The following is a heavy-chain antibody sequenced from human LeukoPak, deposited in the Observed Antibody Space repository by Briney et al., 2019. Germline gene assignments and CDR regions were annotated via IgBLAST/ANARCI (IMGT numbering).Heavy chain of an antibody. Sequence: PSETLSLTCTVSGDSIKSSSYYWAWIRQPPGKGLEWIGSIYYSGSTYYNPSLKSRVTISVDTSKNQFSLKLSSVTAADTAVYYCAGTDHLAGGGGGRGGYWGQGTLVSVSS. CDR1: GDSIKSSSYY. CDR3: AGTDHLAGGGGGRGGY. D-gene: IGHD6-19*01. J-gene: IGHJ4*02. V-gene: IGHV4-39*07. CDR2: IYYSGST.